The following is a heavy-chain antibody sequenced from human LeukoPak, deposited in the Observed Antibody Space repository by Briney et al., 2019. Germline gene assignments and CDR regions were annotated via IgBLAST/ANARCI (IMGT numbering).Heavy chain of an antibody. D-gene: IGHD2-8*01. V-gene: IGHV3-48*01. CDR3: ARGCTNGVCYNDY. J-gene: IGHJ4*02. Sequence: GGSLRLSCAASGFTFSSYAMHWVRQAPGKGLEWVSYISSSSSTIYYADSVKGRFTISRDNAKNSLYLQMNSLRAEDTAVYYCARGCTNGVCYNDYWGQGTLVTVSS. CDR2: ISSSSSTI. CDR1: GFTFSSYA.